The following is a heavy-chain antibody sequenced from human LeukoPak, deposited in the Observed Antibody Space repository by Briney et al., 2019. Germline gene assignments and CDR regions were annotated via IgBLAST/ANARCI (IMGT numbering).Heavy chain of an antibody. CDR2: ISSSSSTI. CDR3: ARVPREGATPFDY. CDR1: GFTFSSYS. Sequence: GGSLRLSCAASGFTFSSYSMTWVRQAPGKGLEWVSYISSSSSTIYYADSVKGRFTISRDNAKNSLYLQMNSLRAEDTAVYYCARVPREGATPFDYWGQGTLVTVSS. D-gene: IGHD1-26*01. J-gene: IGHJ4*02. V-gene: IGHV3-48*01.